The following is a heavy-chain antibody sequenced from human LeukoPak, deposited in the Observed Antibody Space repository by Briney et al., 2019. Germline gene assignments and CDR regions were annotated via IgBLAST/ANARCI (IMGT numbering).Heavy chain of an antibody. J-gene: IGHJ3*02. Sequence: GGSLRLSCAASGFILSDRYMAWIRQAPGKGLEWLSYISGSGSDINYADSVKGRFTISRDNAKNSLYLQMNSLRAEDTAVYYCARGSGMGMVLYDAFDIWGQGTMVTVSS. V-gene: IGHV3-11*01. CDR1: GFILSDRY. CDR3: ARGSGMGMVLYDAFDI. D-gene: IGHD3-10*01. CDR2: ISGSGSDI.